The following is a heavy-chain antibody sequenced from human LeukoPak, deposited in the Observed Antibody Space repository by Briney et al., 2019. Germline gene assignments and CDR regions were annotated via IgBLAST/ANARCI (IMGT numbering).Heavy chain of an antibody. J-gene: IGHJ4*02. V-gene: IGHV4-34*01. Sequence: SETLSLTCAVYGESFSGYYWSWIRQPPGKGLEWIGEINHSGSTNYNPSLESRVTIFVDTSKNQFSLKLSSVTAADTAVYYCARGFYYETSAYFDYWGQGTLVTVSS. CDR2: INHSGST. CDR1: GESFSGYY. CDR3: ARGFYYETSAYFDY. D-gene: IGHD3-22*01.